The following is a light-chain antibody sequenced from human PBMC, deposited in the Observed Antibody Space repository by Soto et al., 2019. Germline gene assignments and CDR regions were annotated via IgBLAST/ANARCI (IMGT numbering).Light chain of an antibody. J-gene: IGLJ1*01. CDR2: DVS. CDR1: SSDVGGYNY. V-gene: IGLV2-14*01. CDR3: YSYTSSCPYG. Sequence: QSVLTQPASVSGSPGQSITISCSGTSSDVGGYNYVSWYQQHPGKAPQVMIYDVSRRPSQLSDRFSGSKSVFTASLTISGLQADVLADYFCYSYTSSCPYGSRTGTKGPVL.